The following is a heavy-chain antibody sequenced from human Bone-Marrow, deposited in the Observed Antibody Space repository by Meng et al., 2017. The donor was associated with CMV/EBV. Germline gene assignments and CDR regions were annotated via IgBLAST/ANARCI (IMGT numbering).Heavy chain of an antibody. Sequence: GGSLRLSCAASGFNFGNHWMSWVRQAPERGLEWVAAIRPDGGEQYYADSVQGRFNISRDNTKKSLSLQLNSLRAEDTAVYYCARDPDLDNSGNSWATFDYWGQGALVTVSS. J-gene: IGHJ4*02. V-gene: IGHV3-7*01. D-gene: IGHD3-22*01. CDR3: ARDPDLDNSGNSWATFDY. CDR1: GFNFGNHW. CDR2: IRPDGGEQ.